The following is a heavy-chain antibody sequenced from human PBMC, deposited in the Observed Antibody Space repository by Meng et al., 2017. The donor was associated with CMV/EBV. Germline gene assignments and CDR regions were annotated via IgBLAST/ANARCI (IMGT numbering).Heavy chain of an antibody. V-gene: IGHV1-2*02. CDR3: ARDFRYDFWGGLFTN. Sequence: ASAKVFCKASGYSFTGYYVHWVRQAPGQGLEWMGWFKPNSGGTNYAQKSQGRVTMTRDTSISTTYMELISLRSVDTAVYYCARDFRYDFWGGLFTNWGQGTLVTVSS. D-gene: IGHD3-3*01. J-gene: IGHJ4*02. CDR2: FKPNSGGT. CDR1: GYSFTGYY.